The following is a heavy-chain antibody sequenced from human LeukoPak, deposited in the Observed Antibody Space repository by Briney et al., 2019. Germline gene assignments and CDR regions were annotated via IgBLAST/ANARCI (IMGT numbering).Heavy chain of an antibody. Sequence: PSETLSLTCTVSGGSISSGGYYWSWIRQHPGKGLEWIGYIYYSGSTYYNPSLKSRVTISVDTSKNQFSLKLSSVTAADTAVYYCARHARMYSSGWYPYYFDYWGQGTLVTVSS. CDR2: IYYSGST. J-gene: IGHJ4*02. CDR3: ARHARMYSSGWYPYYFDY. D-gene: IGHD6-19*01. CDR1: GGSISSGGYY. V-gene: IGHV4-39*01.